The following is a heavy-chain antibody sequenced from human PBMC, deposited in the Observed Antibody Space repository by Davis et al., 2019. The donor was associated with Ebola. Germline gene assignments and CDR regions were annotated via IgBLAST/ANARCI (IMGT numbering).Heavy chain of an antibody. J-gene: IGHJ6*02. CDR3: ATQEGYCSGGSCYWYYYGMDV. D-gene: IGHD2-15*01. V-gene: IGHV1-69*04. Sequence: SVKVSCKASGGTFSSYAISWVRQAPGQGLEWMGRIIPILGIANYAQKFQGRVTITADESTSTAYMELSSLRSEDTSVYYCATQEGYCSGGSCYWYYYGMDVWGQGTTVTVSS. CDR1: GGTFSSYA. CDR2: IIPILGIA.